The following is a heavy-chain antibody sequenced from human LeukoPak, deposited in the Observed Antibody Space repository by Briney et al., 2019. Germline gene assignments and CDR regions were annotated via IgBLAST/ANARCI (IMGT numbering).Heavy chain of an antibody. CDR2: IFHTGST. V-gene: IGHV4-39*01. Sequence: SETLSLTCTVSGGSISSSSYYWGWIRQPPGKGLEWIGTIFHTGSTYYNPSLKSRVTISVDTSKNQFSLKPSSVTAADTAVYYCARLVGAAAGRFDYWGQGTLVTVSS. D-gene: IGHD6-13*01. CDR3: ARLVGAAAGRFDY. J-gene: IGHJ4*02. CDR1: GGSISSSSYY.